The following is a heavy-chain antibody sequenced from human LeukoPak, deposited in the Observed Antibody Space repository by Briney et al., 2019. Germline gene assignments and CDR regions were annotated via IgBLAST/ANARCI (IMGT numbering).Heavy chain of an antibody. CDR1: GFTFSGYE. J-gene: IGHJ6*02. V-gene: IGHV3-48*03. Sequence: PGGSLRFSFAAPGFTFSGYERNWARQAPGKGLEGVSYISSSGSTIYYADSVKGRFTISRDNAKNSLYLQMNSLRAEDTAVYYCARDSSSFPYYYYGMDVWGQGTTVTVSS. CDR2: ISSSGSTI. D-gene: IGHD2-2*01. CDR3: ARDSSSFPYYYYGMDV.